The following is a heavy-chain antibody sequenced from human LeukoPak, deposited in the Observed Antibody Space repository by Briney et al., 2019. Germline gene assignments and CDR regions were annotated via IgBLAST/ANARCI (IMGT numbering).Heavy chain of an antibody. CDR3: ARDFSWAFDY. D-gene: IGHD3-16*01. J-gene: IGHJ4*02. V-gene: IGHV3-30-3*01. Sequence: GGSLRLSCAASGFTFSAFNMHWVRQAPGKGLEWVAIISHHGDTAHYADSLKGRFTISRDNSKNTVDLQMNSLRVEDTAIYYCARDFSWAFDYWGQGTLVTVSS. CDR2: ISHHGDTA. CDR1: GFTFSAFN.